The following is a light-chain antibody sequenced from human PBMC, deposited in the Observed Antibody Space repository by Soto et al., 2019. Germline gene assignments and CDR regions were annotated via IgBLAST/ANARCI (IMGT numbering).Light chain of an antibody. Sequence: QSALTQPASVSGSPGQSITISCSGTSSDVGGYNYVSWYQQHPGKAPKLMIYDVSHRPSGVSNRFSGSKSGHTASLTISGLRAEDEADYYCSSYTSISPVVFGGGTKLTVL. CDR2: DVS. J-gene: IGLJ2*01. CDR3: SSYTSISPVV. CDR1: SSDVGGYNY. V-gene: IGLV2-14*01.